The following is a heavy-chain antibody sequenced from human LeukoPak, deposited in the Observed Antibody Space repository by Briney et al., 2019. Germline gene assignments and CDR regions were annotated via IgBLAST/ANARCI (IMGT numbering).Heavy chain of an antibody. CDR1: GFTFSSYA. CDR3: AKEGELSQSFDY. Sequence: GVLRLSCAASGFTFSSYAMSWVRQAPGKGLEWVSAISGSGGSTYNADSVKGRFTISRDNSKNTLYLRMNSLRAEDTAVYYCAKEGELSQSFDYWGQGTLVTVSS. CDR2: ISGSGGST. D-gene: IGHD1-7*01. V-gene: IGHV3-23*01. J-gene: IGHJ4*02.